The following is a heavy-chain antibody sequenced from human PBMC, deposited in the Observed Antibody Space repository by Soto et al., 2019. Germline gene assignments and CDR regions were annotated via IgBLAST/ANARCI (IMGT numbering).Heavy chain of an antibody. CDR2: ISWNSGSI. CDR1: GFTFDDYA. J-gene: IGHJ3*02. D-gene: IGHD2-21*01. V-gene: IGHV3-9*01. CDR3: AKDLIIRESFLTILHAFDI. Sequence: QPGGSLRLSCAASGFTFDDYAMHWVRQAPGKGLEWVSGISWNSGSIGYADSVKGRFTISRDNAKNSLYLQMNSLRAEDTALYYCAKDLIIRESFLTILHAFDIWGQGTMVTVSS.